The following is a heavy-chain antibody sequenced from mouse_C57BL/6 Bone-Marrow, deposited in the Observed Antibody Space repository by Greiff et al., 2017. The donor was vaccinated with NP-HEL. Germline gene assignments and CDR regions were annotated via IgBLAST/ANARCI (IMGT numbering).Heavy chain of an antibody. J-gene: IGHJ2*01. Sequence: VQLQQPGAELVKPGASVKLSCKASGYTFTSYWMHWVKQRPGQGLEWIGMIHPNSGSTNYNEKFKSKATLTVDKSSSTAYMQLSSLTSEDSAVYYCARRGTNGDYYFDYWGQGTTLTVSS. CDR1: GYTFTSYW. CDR3: ARRGTNGDYYFDY. V-gene: IGHV1-64*01. D-gene: IGHD4-1*02. CDR2: IHPNSGST.